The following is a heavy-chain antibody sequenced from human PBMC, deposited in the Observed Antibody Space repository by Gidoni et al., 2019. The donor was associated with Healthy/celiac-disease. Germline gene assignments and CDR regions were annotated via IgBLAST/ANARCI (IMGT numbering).Heavy chain of an antibody. V-gene: IGHV4-31*01. D-gene: IGHD5-12*01. Sequence: QVQLKEAGPGLVKPSQTLYLTCTVSGGSSSRGGYYWSWIRQHPGKGLEWIGYIYDSGTTYYNPSRKSLVTIAVDTSKNQFSLKLSSVTAADTAVYYCARVRDGYNYGDYWGQGTLVTVSS. J-gene: IGHJ4*02. CDR1: GGSSSRGGYY. CDR2: IYDSGTT. CDR3: ARVRDGYNYGDY.